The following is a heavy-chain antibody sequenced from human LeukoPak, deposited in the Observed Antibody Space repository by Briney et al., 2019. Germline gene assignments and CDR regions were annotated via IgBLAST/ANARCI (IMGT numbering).Heavy chain of an antibody. J-gene: IGHJ6*03. V-gene: IGHV4-59*08. CDR2: ISSSGST. CDR1: GGSISDYY. Sequence: SETLSLTCTVSGGSISDYYWSWIRQPPGKGLEWIGYISSSGSTNYNPSLKSRVTISVDTSRNQFSLRLSSVAAADSAVYYCARVGYSNSPIYYYYYYYMDVWGKGTTVTVSS. D-gene: IGHD4-11*01. CDR3: ARVGYSNSPIYYYYYYYMDV.